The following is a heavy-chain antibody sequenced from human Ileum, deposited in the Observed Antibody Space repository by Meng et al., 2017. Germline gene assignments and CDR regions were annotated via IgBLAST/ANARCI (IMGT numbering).Heavy chain of an antibody. V-gene: IGHV4-4*02. CDR1: GASVSANSY. J-gene: IGHJ4*02. Sequence: QVQWEESGPGRVKPSATLSLTCSVSGASVSANSYWSWVRQPPGKGLAWIGQIDQSGNSYYSPSLKSRVTMSIDKSKNQFSLRLTSVTAADTAVYYCARHGGYYQDFWGQGTLVTVSS. D-gene: IGHD4/OR15-4a*01. CDR3: ARHGGYYQDF. CDR2: IDQSGNS.